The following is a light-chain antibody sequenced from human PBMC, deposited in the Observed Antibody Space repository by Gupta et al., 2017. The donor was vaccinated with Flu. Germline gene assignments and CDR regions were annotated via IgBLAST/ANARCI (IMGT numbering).Light chain of an antibody. CDR1: SSNIGANFD. V-gene: IGLV1-40*01. CDR3: QSYDSSLNGVL. Sequence: SSNIGANFDVHGYQQLPGTAPKLLIYGDTHRPSGVPARFSASKSGTSASLVITGLQADDEAAYYCQSYDSSLNGVLFGGGTKLTVL. CDR2: GDT. J-gene: IGLJ2*01.